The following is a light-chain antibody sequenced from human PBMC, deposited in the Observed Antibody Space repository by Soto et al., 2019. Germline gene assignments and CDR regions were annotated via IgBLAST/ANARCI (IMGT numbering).Light chain of an antibody. Sequence: QSALTQPRSVSGSPGQSVTISCTGTSSDIGGYNFVSWYQQHPGKAPKVMIYDVGKRPSGLPERFSGSKSGNTASLTISGLHADDEGDYYCCSYAGSYTLVFGGGTKLTVL. CDR1: SSDIGGYNF. J-gene: IGLJ2*01. CDR2: DVG. V-gene: IGLV2-11*01. CDR3: CSYAGSYTLV.